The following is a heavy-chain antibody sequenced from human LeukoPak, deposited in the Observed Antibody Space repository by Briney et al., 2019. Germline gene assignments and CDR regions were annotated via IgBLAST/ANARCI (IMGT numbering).Heavy chain of an antibody. CDR1: GYTFTSYG. CDR3: SRNKAHDYGAPSDAFDI. Sequence: ASVKVSCKASGYTFTSYGISWVRQAPGQGLEWMGWISAYNGNTNYAQKLQGRVTMTTDTSTSTAYMELRSLRSDDTAVYYCSRNKAHDYGAPSDAFDIWGQGTMVTVSS. CDR2: ISAYNGNT. J-gene: IGHJ3*02. V-gene: IGHV1-18*01. D-gene: IGHD4-17*01.